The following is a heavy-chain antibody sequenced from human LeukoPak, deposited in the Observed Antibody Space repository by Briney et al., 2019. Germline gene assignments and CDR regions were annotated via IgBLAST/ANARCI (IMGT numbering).Heavy chain of an antibody. J-gene: IGHJ6*03. D-gene: IGHD2-2*01. V-gene: IGHV4-61*02. CDR2: IYTSGST. Sequence: SQTLSLTCTVSGGSISSGSYYWSWIRQPAGKGREWIGRIYTSGSTNHNPSLKSRVTISVDTSKNQFSLKLSSVTAADTALYYCARDSLLPSAMGYYYMDVWGKGTTVTVSS. CDR3: ARDSLLPSAMGYYYMDV. CDR1: GGSISSGSYY.